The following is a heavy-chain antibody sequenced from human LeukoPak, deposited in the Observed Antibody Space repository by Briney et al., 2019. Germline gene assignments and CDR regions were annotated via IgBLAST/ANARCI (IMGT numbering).Heavy chain of an antibody. CDR3: ARGGHRQKEF. Sequence: WGSLRLSCAASGFTFSNYWMTWVRQSPGKGLEWVAIIKQDGSDKYYVDSVKGRFTISRDNAKNSLYLQMSSLRAEDTAVYYCARGGHRQKEFWGQGTLVTVSS. D-gene: IGHD3-10*01. CDR2: IKQDGSDK. J-gene: IGHJ4*02. CDR1: GFTFSNYW. V-gene: IGHV3-7*01.